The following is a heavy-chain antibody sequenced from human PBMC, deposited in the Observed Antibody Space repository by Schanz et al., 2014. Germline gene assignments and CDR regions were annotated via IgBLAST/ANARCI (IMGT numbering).Heavy chain of an antibody. V-gene: IGHV1-69*02. D-gene: IGHD6-19*01. CDR1: GGTFSTYT. CDR2: IIPILGIA. J-gene: IGHJ6*03. Sequence: QVQLVQSGAEVKKPGSSVKVSCKASGGTFSTYTISWVRQAPGQGLEWMGRIIPILGIANYAQKFQGRVTITADKSTFTAYMELSGLRSEDTAVYYCARLGTGMAVAGSVIDSYYYYMDVWGEGTTVTVSS. CDR3: ARLGTGMAVAGSVIDSYYYYMDV.